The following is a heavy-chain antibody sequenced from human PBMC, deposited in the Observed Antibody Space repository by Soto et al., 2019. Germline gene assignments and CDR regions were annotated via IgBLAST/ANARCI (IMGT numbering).Heavy chain of an antibody. V-gene: IGHV3-48*01. CDR2: ITGSGQIT. D-gene: IGHD2-8*02. Sequence: EEQMVESGGGLVQPGGSLRLSCAASGLSLSSYAVSWVRQTPGKGLEWISYITGSGQITYYADSVKGRFIASRDNDNNSVFLQMTNLRTEDSAVYYCAREPYQSHWYYFESWGQGTLVTVSS. CDR3: AREPYQSHWYYFES. J-gene: IGHJ4*02. CDR1: GLSLSSYA.